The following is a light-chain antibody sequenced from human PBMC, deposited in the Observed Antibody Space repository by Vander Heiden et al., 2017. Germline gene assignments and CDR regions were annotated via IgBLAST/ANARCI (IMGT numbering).Light chain of an antibody. V-gene: IGLV1-44*01. Sequence: QSVLTQPPSASGTPGQRVPISCSGSSSNIGSNIVNWYQQLPGTAPKLLIYSNNHRPSGVPDRFSGSKSGTSASLAIGGLHSEDEADYYCEAWDDSLNGRVFGTGTKVIVL. CDR1: SSNIGSNI. J-gene: IGLJ1*01. CDR3: EAWDDSLNGRV. CDR2: SNN.